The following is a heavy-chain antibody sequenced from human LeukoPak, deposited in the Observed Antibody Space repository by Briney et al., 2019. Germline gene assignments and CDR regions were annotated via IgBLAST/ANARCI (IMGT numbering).Heavy chain of an antibody. Sequence: PGGSLRLSCAVSGFIFSSYTMNWVRQAPGKGLEGVSSISSSSSYIYFADSVKGRFTISRDNAKNSMYLQMNSLRAEDTAVYYCARGALGMSGRIADVFDIWGQGTRVTVSS. J-gene: IGHJ3*02. CDR1: GFIFSSYT. CDR2: ISSSSSYI. D-gene: IGHD1-14*01. CDR3: ARGALGMSGRIADVFDI. V-gene: IGHV3-21*01.